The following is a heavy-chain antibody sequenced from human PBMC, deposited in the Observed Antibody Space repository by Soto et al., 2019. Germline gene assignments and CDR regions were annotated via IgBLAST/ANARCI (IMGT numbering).Heavy chain of an antibody. D-gene: IGHD3-10*01. CDR3: ARDLAYIREY. J-gene: IGHJ4*02. V-gene: IGHV1-18*04. CDR2: ISTAHRDI. CDR1: GYTFTNYG. Sequence: QVQLVQSGTEVKKPGASVRVSCKASGYTFTNYGISWVRQAPGQGLEWMGWISTAHRDIGYAQKFQGRVTMTTDTSKNTAYLEVRNLRSDDTAVYYCARDLAYIREYWGQGTLVTVSS.